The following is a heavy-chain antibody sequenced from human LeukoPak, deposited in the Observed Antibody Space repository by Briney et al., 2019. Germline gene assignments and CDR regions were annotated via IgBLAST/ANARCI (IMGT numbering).Heavy chain of an antibody. CDR3: ARDYHGLDY. D-gene: IGHD2-2*01. Sequence: GRSLRLSCAASGFTFSSYGMHWVRQAPGKGLEWVAVISYDGSNKYYADSVKGRFTISRDNSKNTLYLQMKSLRAEDTAVYYCARDYHGLDYWGQGTLVTVSS. J-gene: IGHJ4*02. CDR2: ISYDGSNK. V-gene: IGHV3-30*03. CDR1: GFTFSSYG.